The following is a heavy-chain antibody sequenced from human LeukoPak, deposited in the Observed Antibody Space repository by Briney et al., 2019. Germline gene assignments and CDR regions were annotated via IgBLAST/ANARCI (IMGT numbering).Heavy chain of an antibody. J-gene: IGHJ6*03. CDR3: AKLGGEVRFLEYLRTNYYYYYYMDV. V-gene: IGHV3-30*02. Sequence: GGSLRLSCAASGFTVSSNYMSWVRQAPGKGLEWVAFIRYDGGNEYYTDSVKGRFAISRDNSKNTLYLQMNSLRAEDTAVYFCAKLGGEVRFLEYLRTNYYYYYYMDVWGKGTTVTVSS. D-gene: IGHD3-3*01. CDR1: GFTVSSNY. CDR2: IRYDGGNE.